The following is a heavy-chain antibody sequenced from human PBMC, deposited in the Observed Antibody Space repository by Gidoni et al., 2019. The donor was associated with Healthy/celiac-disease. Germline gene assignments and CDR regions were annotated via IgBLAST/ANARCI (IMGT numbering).Heavy chain of an antibody. Sequence: VQLVESAGGVVQPGRSLRRSCAASGFTFSSYATNWVRQAPGKGLEWVAVISYDGSNKYYADSVKGRFTISRDNSKNTLYLQMNSLRAEDTAVYYCARELVPCGWYNHYYYGMDVWGQGTTVTVSS. CDR2: ISYDGSNK. J-gene: IGHJ6*02. CDR3: ARELVPCGWYNHYYYGMDV. V-gene: IGHV3-30*01. CDR1: GFTFSSYA. D-gene: IGHD6-19*01.